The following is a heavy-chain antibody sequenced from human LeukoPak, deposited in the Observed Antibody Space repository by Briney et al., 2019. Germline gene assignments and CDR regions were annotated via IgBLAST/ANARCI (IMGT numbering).Heavy chain of an antibody. V-gene: IGHV3-48*01. J-gene: IGHJ4*02. CDR3: ARDLGVRFLEWLFIY. CDR1: GFTFSSYN. CDR2: VSRVGSTI. D-gene: IGHD3-3*01. Sequence: PGGSLRLSCVASGFTFSSYNMNWVRQAPGKGLEWVSFVSRVGSTIFYSDSVKGRCTISRDNAKNSLFLEMNSLRAEDTAVYYCARDLGVRFLEWLFIYWGQGTLVTVSS.